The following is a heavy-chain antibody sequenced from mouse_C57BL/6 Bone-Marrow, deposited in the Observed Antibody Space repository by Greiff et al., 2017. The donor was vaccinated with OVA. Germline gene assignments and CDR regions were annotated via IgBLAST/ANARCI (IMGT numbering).Heavy chain of an antibody. CDR3: ARWDDGYTHCWYFDV. D-gene: IGHD2-3*01. CDR2: IDPSDSYT. Sequence: QVQLQQPGAELVRPGTSVKLSCKASGYTFTSYWMHWVKQRPGQGLEWIGVIDPSDSYTNYNQKFKGKATLTVDPSSSTAYMQLSSLTSEDSAVYYCARWDDGYTHCWYFDVWGTGTTVTVSS. V-gene: IGHV1-59*01. CDR1: GYTFTSYW. J-gene: IGHJ1*03.